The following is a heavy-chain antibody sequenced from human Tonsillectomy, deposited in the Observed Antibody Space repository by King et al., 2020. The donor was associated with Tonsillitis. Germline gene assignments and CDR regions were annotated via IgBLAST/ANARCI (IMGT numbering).Heavy chain of an antibody. V-gene: IGHV3-30*04. CDR3: ARHAGTYSCMDV. CDR2: ILYDGSNK. Sequence: VQLVESGGGVVQPGRSLRLSCAASGFTFSSYAMHWVRQAPGKGLEWVAVILYDGSNKYYAVHVKGRFTISRDNSKNTLYLQMNSLRAEDAAVYDCARHAGTYSCMDVWGQGTTVTVSS. CDR1: GFTFSSYA. D-gene: IGHD1-7*01. J-gene: IGHJ6*02.